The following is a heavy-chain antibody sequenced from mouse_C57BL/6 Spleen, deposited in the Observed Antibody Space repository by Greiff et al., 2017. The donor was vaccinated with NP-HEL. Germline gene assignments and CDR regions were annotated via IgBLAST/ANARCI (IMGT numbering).Heavy chain of an antibody. CDR2: IYPGDGDT. J-gene: IGHJ1*03. Sequence: VQGVESGPELVKPGASVKISCKASGYAFSSSWMNWVTQRPGKGLEWIGRIYPGDGDTHYNGKFKGKATLPADKAASTAYMQLSSLTSEDSAVDFCARGRSGYFDVWGTGTTVTVSS. CDR3: ARGRSGYFDV. CDR1: GYAFSSSW. V-gene: IGHV1-82*01.